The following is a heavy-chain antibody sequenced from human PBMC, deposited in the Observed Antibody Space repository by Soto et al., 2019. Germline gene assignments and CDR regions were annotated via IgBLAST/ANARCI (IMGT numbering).Heavy chain of an antibody. J-gene: IGHJ4*02. CDR3: ERSWGGDGYSH. CDR1: GDSLNSGAYY. D-gene: IGHD2-15*01. Sequence: KPSETLSLTCNVSGDSLNSGAYYWTWIRQSPGRGLEWIGHIYHTGSTNYNPSLRSRLTISLDTSKSHFSLTLRSVNAVDTGVYYCERSWGGDGYSHWGQGTLVTVSS. V-gene: IGHV4-61*03. CDR2: IYHTGST.